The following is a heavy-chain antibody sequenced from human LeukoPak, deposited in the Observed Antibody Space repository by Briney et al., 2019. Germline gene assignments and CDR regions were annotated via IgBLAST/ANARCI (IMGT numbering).Heavy chain of an antibody. CDR1: GFTFSSYS. Sequence: GGSLRLSCAASGFTFSSYSMNWVRQAPGKGLEWVSSISSSSSYIYYADSVKGRFTISRDNAKNSLYLQMNRLRAEDTAVYYCARDALYSSSWYRNDWFDPWGQGTLVTVSS. V-gene: IGHV3-21*01. D-gene: IGHD6-13*01. J-gene: IGHJ5*02. CDR3: ARDALYSSSWYRNDWFDP. CDR2: ISSSSSYI.